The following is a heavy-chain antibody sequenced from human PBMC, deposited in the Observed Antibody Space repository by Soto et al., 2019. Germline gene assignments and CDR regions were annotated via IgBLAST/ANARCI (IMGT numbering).Heavy chain of an antibody. CDR3: VTAVRTRLDN. J-gene: IGHJ4*02. V-gene: IGHV3-23*01. Sequence: QLLESGGDLVQPGGSLRLSCAASRFIFSNFAMYWVRRAPGKGLEWVSSIRQSGDRASYADSARGRFTISRDNSKNTLYLQMNGLRLDDTAVYYCVTAVRTRLDNWGPGTLVTVSS. CDR1: RFIFSNFA. D-gene: IGHD3-10*01. CDR2: IRQSGDRA.